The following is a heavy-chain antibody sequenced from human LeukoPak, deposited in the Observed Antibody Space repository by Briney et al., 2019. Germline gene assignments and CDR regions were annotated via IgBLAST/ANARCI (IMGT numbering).Heavy chain of an antibody. CDR1: GFTFSDYA. J-gene: IGHJ4*02. Sequence: SMGTLSLSCAASGFTFSDYAISCVRRSAGKGLEGVSSVSGSGGSTSYTHSVKGRFTISRDHSKNTLYLQMNSLRAGDTAIYYCTKGAVGGSYDYWGQGTLVTVSS. V-gene: IGHV3-23*01. CDR2: VSGSGGST. CDR3: TKGAVGGSYDY. D-gene: IGHD1-26*01.